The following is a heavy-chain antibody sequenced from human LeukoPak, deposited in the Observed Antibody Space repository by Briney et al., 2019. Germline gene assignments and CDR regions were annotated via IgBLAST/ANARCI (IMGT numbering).Heavy chain of an antibody. CDR1: GFIFSGHW. D-gene: IGHD2-8*01. J-gene: IGHJ4*02. CDR2: ITPDGTDT. V-gene: IGHV3-74*03. Sequence: GGSLRLSCVASGFIFSGHWMDWVRQAPGKGLVAVSRITPDGTDTAYADSVKGRFTISRDNAKNTLYLEMNSLTAEDTALYYCTRSGFSNGYDYGGQGPLVTVSS. CDR3: TRSGFSNGYDY.